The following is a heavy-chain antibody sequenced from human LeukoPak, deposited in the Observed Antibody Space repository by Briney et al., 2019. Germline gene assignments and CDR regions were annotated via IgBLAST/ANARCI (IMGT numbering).Heavy chain of an antibody. J-gene: IGHJ4*02. CDR1: GFTVSSNY. V-gene: IGHV3-66*02. Sequence: GGSLRLSCEASGFTVSSNYMSWVRQAPGKGLEWVSVIYSGGSTYYADSVKGRFTISRDNSKNTLYLQMNSLRAEDTAVYYCARGGGQLLSAYFDYWGQGTLVTVSS. D-gene: IGHD2-2*01. CDR2: IYSGGST. CDR3: ARGGGQLLSAYFDY.